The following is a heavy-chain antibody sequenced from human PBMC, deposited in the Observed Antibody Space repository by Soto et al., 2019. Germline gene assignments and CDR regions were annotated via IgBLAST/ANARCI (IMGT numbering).Heavy chain of an antibody. CDR3: ASGRTEVYGDYYYGMDV. CDR2: IYYSGST. V-gene: IGHV4-59*01. D-gene: IGHD4-17*01. Sequence: SETLSLTCTVSGGSISSYYWSWIRQPPGKGLEWIGYIYYSGSTNYNPSLKSRVTISVDTSKNQFSRKLSSVTAADTAVYYCASGRTEVYGDYYYGMDVWGQGTTVTVSS. CDR1: GGSISSYY. J-gene: IGHJ6*02.